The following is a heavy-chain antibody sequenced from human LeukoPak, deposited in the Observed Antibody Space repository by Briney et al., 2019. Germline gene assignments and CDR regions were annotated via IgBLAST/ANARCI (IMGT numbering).Heavy chain of an antibody. CDR2: IYTSGST. D-gene: IGHD3-22*01. CDR1: GGSISSYY. Sequence: SETLSLTCTVSGGSISSYYWSWIRQPAGKGLEWIGRIYTSGSTNYNPSLKSRVNISLDAPKNQFSLKLSSMTAADTAVYYCARDYYDSSGYLRWGQGTLVTVSS. J-gene: IGHJ4*02. CDR3: ARDYYDSSGYLR. V-gene: IGHV4-4*07.